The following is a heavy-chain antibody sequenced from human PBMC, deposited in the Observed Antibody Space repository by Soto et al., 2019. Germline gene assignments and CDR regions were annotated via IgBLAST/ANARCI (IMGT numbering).Heavy chain of an antibody. J-gene: IGHJ4*02. CDR2: IYHTGNT. CDR1: GGSISNSRYY. D-gene: IGHD6-13*01. CDR3: ARTRITAAGTFDD. V-gene: IGHV4-39*01. Sequence: SETLSLTCTVSGGSISNSRYYWAWIRQPPGKGLEWIGSIYHTGNTYYNPSLRSRVTISVDTSKNQFSLQLNSVTPEDTAVYYCARTRITAAGTFDDWGQGTLVTVSS.